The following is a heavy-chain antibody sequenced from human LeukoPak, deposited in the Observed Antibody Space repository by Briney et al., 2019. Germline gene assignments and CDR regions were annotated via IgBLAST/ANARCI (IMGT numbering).Heavy chain of an antibody. J-gene: IGHJ4*02. CDR2: IYYSGST. Sequence: SETLSLTCTVSGGSISSGGYYWSWIRQHPGKGLEWIGYIYYSGSTYYNPSLKSRVTISVDTSKNQFSLKLSSVTAADTAVYYCARGHILTGYYLSSSFDYWGQGTLVTVSS. V-gene: IGHV4-31*03. D-gene: IGHD3-9*01. CDR3: ARGHILTGYYLSSSFDY. CDR1: GGSISSGGYY.